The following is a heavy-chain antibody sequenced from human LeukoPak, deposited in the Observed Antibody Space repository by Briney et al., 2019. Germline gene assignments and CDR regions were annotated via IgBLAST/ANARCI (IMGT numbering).Heavy chain of an antibody. CDR3: AKYEKEMAALYYYYYMDV. CDR2: IRYDGSNK. V-gene: IGHV3-30*02. CDR1: GFTFNRYG. D-gene: IGHD5-24*01. Sequence: GGSLRLSCAASGFTFNRYGMHWVRQAPGKGLEWVAFIRYDGSNKYYVDSVKGRFTISRDDSKNTLYLQMNSLRVEDTAVYYCAKYEKEMAALYYYYYMDVWGKGTTVTVSS. J-gene: IGHJ6*03.